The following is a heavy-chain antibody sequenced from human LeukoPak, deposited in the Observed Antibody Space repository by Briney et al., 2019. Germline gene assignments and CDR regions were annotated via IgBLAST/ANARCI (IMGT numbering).Heavy chain of an antibody. D-gene: IGHD4-17*01. CDR3: AKSDYGDYVRYFQH. Sequence: GGSLRLSCAASGFTFSSYAMSWVRQAPGKGLEWVSAISGSGGSTYYADSVKGRFTISRDNSKNTLCLQMNSLRAEDTAVYYCAKSDYGDYVRYFQHWGQGTLVTVSS. V-gene: IGHV3-23*01. CDR1: GFTFSSYA. CDR2: ISGSGGST. J-gene: IGHJ1*01.